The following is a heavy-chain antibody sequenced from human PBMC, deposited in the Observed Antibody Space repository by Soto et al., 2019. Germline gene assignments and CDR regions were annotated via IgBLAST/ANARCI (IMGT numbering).Heavy chain of an antibody. Sequence: QVQLVQSGAEVKKPGASVQVSFKASGYTFPSDPMHWVRKAPGQRLEWMGWINAGNGDTAYSQRFQGRVTINRDTSVKTAYMELSSLRSEDTSVYYFERDPKKHWSADYWGQGTLVTVSS. J-gene: IGHJ4*02. V-gene: IGHV1-3*01. CDR1: GYTFPSDP. D-gene: IGHD2-8*02. CDR3: ERDPKKHWSADY. CDR2: INAGNGDT.